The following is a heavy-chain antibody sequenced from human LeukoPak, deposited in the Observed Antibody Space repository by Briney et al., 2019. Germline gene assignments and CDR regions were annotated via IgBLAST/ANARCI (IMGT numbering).Heavy chain of an antibody. CDR3: ARARIAAAGSQDAFDI. CDR1: GGSFSGYY. V-gene: IGHV4-34*01. J-gene: IGHJ3*02. CDR2: INHSGST. Sequence: SETLSLTCAVYGGSFSGYYWSWIRQPPRKGLEWIGEINHSGSTNYNPSLKGRVTISVDTSKNQFSLKLSSVTAADTAVYYCARARIAAAGSQDAFDIWGQGTMVTVSS. D-gene: IGHD6-13*01.